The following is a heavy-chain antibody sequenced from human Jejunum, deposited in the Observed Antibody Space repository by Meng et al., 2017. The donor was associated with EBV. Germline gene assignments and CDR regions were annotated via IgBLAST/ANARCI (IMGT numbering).Heavy chain of an antibody. J-gene: IGHJ4*02. CDR2: IWHGGNT. CDR1: GASITGTNW. D-gene: IGHD5-24*01. V-gene: IGHV4-4*02. Sequence: QVPRPAAGPGLVPPSATPSLTCAVSGASITGTNWWSWVRQPPGKGLEWIAEIWHGGNTNYNPALKSRVTISVDKSNNQFSLKLASVTAADTAVYFCARGNAYNVPSFDYWGQGTLVTVSS. CDR3: ARGNAYNVPSFDY.